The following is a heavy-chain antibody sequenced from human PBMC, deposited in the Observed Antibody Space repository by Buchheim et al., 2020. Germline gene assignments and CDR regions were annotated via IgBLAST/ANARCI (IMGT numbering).Heavy chain of an antibody. V-gene: IGHV3-48*03. D-gene: IGHD3-22*01. CDR1: GFTFSSYE. Sequence: EVQLVESGGGLVQPGGSLRLSCAASGFTFSSYEMNWVRQAPGKGLEWVSYISTRGSTIYYADSVKGRFTISRDNAKNSLYLQMNSLRAEDTAVYYCARVIGYYDSGGYYYSPYFDYWGQGTL. J-gene: IGHJ4*02. CDR2: ISTRGSTI. CDR3: ARVIGYYDSGGYYYSPYFDY.